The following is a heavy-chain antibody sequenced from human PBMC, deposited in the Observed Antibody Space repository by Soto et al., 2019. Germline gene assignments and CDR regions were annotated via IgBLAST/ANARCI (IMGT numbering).Heavy chain of an antibody. CDR2: ISYDGSNK. V-gene: IGHV3-30-3*01. J-gene: IGHJ5*02. CDR1: GFTFSSYA. Sequence: QVQLVESGGGVVQPGRSLRLSCAASGFTFSSYAMHWVRQAPGKGLEWVAVISYDGSNKYYADSVKGRFTISRDNSKNTLYLQMNSLRAGATAVYYCARDGSSGWQGAWFDPWGQGTLVTVSS. D-gene: IGHD6-19*01. CDR3: ARDGSSGWQGAWFDP.